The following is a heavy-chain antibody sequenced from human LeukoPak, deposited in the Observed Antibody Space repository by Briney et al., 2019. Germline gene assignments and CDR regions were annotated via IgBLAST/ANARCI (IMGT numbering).Heavy chain of an antibody. V-gene: IGHV1-8*01. Sequence: GSVKVSCKASGYTFTSYDINWVRQATGQGLEWMGWMNPNSGNTGYAQKFQGRVTMTRNTSISTAYMELSSLRSEDTAVYYCARGGYYDSSGYPWYFDLWGRGTLVTVSS. CDR2: MNPNSGNT. D-gene: IGHD3-22*01. CDR3: ARGGYYDSSGYPWYFDL. CDR1: GYTFTSYD. J-gene: IGHJ2*01.